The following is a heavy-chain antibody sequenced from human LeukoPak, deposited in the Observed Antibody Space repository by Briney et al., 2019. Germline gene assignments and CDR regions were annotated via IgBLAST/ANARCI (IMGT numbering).Heavy chain of an antibody. CDR1: GFTFSSSA. CDR2: ISVFESHK. CDR3: AKDQGTGFSDFDY. J-gene: IGHJ4*02. Sequence: GGSLRLSCAASGFTFSSSAMHWVRQAPGKGLEWVAVISVFESHKYYADSVRGRFTLSRDNSKNTLYLQMNSLTTEDTAVYYCAKDQGTGFSDFDYWGQGTLVTVSS. V-gene: IGHV3-30*18. D-gene: IGHD6-19*01.